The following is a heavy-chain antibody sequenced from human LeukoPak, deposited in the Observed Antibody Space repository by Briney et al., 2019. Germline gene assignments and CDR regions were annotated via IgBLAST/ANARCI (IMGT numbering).Heavy chain of an antibody. CDR3: SRDRGYDFWSGLFDY. D-gene: IGHD3-3*01. CDR2: IYTSGST. CDR1: GGAISSGSYY. V-gene: IGHV4-61*02. Sequence: SETLSLTCTVSGGAISSGSYYWSWIRQPAGKGLEWIGRIYTSGSTNYKPSLKSRVTISVDTSKNQFSLKLSSVTAADTAVYYCSRDRGYDFWSGLFDYWGQGTLVTVSS. J-gene: IGHJ4*02.